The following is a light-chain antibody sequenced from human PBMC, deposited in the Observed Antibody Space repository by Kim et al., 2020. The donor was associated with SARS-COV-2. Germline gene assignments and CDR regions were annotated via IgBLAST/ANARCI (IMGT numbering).Light chain of an antibody. J-gene: IGKJ3*01. CDR3: VQGLQTPQT. CDR2: LAS. Sequence: DIVMTQSPLSLPVILGEPASISCRSSQSLLYSNGYNYLSWYLQKPGQSPQLLVYLASIRASGVPDRFSGSGSGTDFTLKISRMEAEDVGIYYCVQGLQTPQTFGTGTKVDIK. V-gene: IGKV2-28*01. CDR1: QSLLYSNGYNY.